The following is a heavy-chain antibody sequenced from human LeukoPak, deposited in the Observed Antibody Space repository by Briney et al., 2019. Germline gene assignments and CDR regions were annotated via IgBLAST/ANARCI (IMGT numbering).Heavy chain of an antibody. J-gene: IGHJ4*02. CDR2: ISSSSGYM. CDR3: ARDEHSSGGTGK. V-gene: IGHV3-21*01. Sequence: GGSLRLSCAASGFTFSSYSMNWVRQAPGNGLEWVSSISSSSGYMYYADSVKGRFTISRDNAKNSLYLQMNSLRAEDTAVYYCARDEHSSGGTGKWGQGTLVTVSS. D-gene: IGHD6-19*01. CDR1: GFTFSSYS.